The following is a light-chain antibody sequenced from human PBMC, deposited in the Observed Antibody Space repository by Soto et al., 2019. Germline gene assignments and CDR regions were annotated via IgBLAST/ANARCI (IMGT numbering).Light chain of an antibody. J-gene: IGKJ3*01. CDR1: QNVYSNY. CDR2: AAS. Sequence: EIVLTQSPGILSLSPGEQATLSCRASQNVYSNYLAWYQQKPGQAPRLLIYAASSRATGVPDRFSGSGSGTDFTLTINRLGPEDFAVYFCQQYGGSPLTFGPGTKVDIK. CDR3: QQYGGSPLT. V-gene: IGKV3-20*01.